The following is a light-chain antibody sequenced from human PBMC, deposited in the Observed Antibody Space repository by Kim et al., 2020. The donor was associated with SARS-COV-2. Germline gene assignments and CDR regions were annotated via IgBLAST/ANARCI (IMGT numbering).Light chain of an antibody. CDR2: YDR. J-gene: IGLJ1*01. CDR3: RVWDTNTDHHV. CDR1: NIGSKS. V-gene: IGLV3-21*01. Sequence: APGETARITCGGTNIGSKSVHWYQQRPGRAPVLVIYYDRDRPSGIPERFSGSNSGNTAALTISGVEAGDDADYYCRVWDTNTDHHVFGSGTKVTVL.